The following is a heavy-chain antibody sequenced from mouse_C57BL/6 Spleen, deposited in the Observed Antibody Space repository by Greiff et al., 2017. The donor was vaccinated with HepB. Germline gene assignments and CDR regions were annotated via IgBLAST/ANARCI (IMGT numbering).Heavy chain of an antibody. CDR1: GYTFTDYE. V-gene: IGHV1-15*01. D-gene: IGHD1-1*01. J-gene: IGHJ2*01. Sequence: VQLQQSGAELVRPGASVTLSCKASGYTFTDYEMHWVKQTPVHGLEWIGAIDPETGGTAYNQKFKGKAILTADKSSSTAYMELRSLTAEDSAVYYCTRSSITTVVGGNYWGQGTTLTVSS. CDR2: IDPETGGT. CDR3: TRSSITTVVGGNY.